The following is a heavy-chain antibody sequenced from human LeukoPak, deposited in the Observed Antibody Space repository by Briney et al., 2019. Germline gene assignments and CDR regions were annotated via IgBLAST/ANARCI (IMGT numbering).Heavy chain of an antibody. CDR2: INPNSGGT. Sequence: ASVKVSCKASGYTFTSYGISWVRQAPGQGLEWMGWINPNSGGTNYAQKFQGWVTMTRDTSISTAYMELSRLRSDDTAVYYCAREKAYCSSTSCYAGFDPWGQGTLVTVSS. J-gene: IGHJ5*02. V-gene: IGHV1-2*04. CDR3: AREKAYCSSTSCYAGFDP. D-gene: IGHD2-2*01. CDR1: GYTFTSYG.